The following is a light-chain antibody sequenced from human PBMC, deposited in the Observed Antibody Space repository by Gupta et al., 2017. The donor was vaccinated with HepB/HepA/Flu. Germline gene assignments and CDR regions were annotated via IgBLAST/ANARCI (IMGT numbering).Light chain of an antibody. CDR3: QQCDGTPHT. Sequence: DIQMTQPPSPLSASVGDRVTITCRASQSISSYLNWYQQKPGKAPKLLIYAASSLQSGVPSRFSGSGSGTDFTLTISSLQPEDFATYYCQQCDGTPHTFGQGTQLEIK. CDR2: AAS. J-gene: IGKJ5*01. V-gene: IGKV1-39*01. CDR1: QSISSY.